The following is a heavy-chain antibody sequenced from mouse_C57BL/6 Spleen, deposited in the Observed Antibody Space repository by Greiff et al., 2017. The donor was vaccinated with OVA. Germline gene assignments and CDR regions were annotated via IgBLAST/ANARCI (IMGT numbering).Heavy chain of an antibody. CDR1: GFNIKDDY. J-gene: IGHJ3*01. Sequence: EVQLQESGAELVRPGASVKLSCTASGFNIKDDYMHWVKQRPEQGLEWIGWIDPENGDTEYASKFQGKATITADTSSNTAYLQLSSLTSEDTAVYYCTGRTGTRFAYWGQGTLVTVSA. V-gene: IGHV14-4*01. CDR2: IDPENGDT. D-gene: IGHD4-1*01. CDR3: TGRTGTRFAY.